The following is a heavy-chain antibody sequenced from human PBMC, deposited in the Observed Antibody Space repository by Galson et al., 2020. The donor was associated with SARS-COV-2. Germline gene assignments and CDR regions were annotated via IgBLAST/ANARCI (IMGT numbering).Heavy chain of an antibody. CDR1: GVTFSSYT. CDR3: PRIASKIGSDH. D-gene: IGHD3-10*01. Sequence: LVKVSCKASGVTFSSYTLSWVRQAPGQGLEWMGRIIPMLNITYYAEHLQGRHTITSDESTSTTDMELSSLRSEDTAIYYCPRIASKIGSDHWGQGTLVSVSS. J-gene: IGHJ4*02. CDR2: IIPMLNIT. V-gene: IGHV1-69*02.